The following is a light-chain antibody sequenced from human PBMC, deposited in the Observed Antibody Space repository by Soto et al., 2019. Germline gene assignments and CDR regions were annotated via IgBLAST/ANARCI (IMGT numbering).Light chain of an antibody. CDR2: DAA. J-gene: IGKJ1*01. V-gene: IGKV1-5*01. CDR3: QQYHSYPWT. CDR1: QSISSW. Sequence: DVPMTQSNSPLSASVGDRVTLTFRASQSISSWLAWYQQKPGKAPKLLIYDAASLETGVPSRFSGSGSGTEFTLTISSLQPDDFATYYCQQYHSYPWTFGQGTKVDI.